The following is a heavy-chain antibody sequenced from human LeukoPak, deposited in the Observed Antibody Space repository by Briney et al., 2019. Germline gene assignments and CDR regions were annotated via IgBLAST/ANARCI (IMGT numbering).Heavy chain of an antibody. Sequence: PGGSLRLSCAASGFTFSSYWMSWVRQAPGKGLEWVANIKQDGSERYYVDSVKGRFTISRDNAKNSLYLQMNSLRAEDTAVYYCARVLRYFDWLTDYFDYWGQGTLVTVSS. V-gene: IGHV3-7*01. CDR1: GFTFSSYW. CDR3: ARVLRYFDWLTDYFDY. CDR2: IKQDGSER. J-gene: IGHJ4*02. D-gene: IGHD3-9*01.